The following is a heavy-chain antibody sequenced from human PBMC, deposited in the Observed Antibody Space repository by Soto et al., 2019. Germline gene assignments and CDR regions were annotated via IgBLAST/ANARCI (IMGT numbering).Heavy chain of an antibody. CDR2: IFYSGTT. J-gene: IGHJ6*02. CDR1: GGSISSSGYY. CDR3: ARHYYDSSGYPAPYYHGMDV. V-gene: IGHV4-39*01. Sequence: SETLSLTCTVSGGSISSSGYYWGWIRQSPGKGLAWIGTIFYSGTTYYNPSLESRITISQDPSNNQFSLKLTSVTAADTAVYYCARHYYDSSGYPAPYYHGMDVWGQGTTVTVSS. D-gene: IGHD3-22*01.